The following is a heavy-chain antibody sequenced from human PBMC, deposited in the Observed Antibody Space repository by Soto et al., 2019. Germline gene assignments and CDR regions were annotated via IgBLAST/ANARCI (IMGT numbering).Heavy chain of an antibody. Sequence: HPGWSLRLSCSASGFTFSHFSMHWVRQAPGKGLKYVSGISSDGVSTYYADYVKGRFTISRDNSKNTLYLQMSSLRPEDTAMYYCVNPRSTMIIPPWWGQGTLVTVSS. D-gene: IGHD3-22*01. CDR3: VNPRSTMIIPPW. CDR1: GFTFSHFS. V-gene: IGHV3-64D*06. J-gene: IGHJ4*02. CDR2: ISSDGVST.